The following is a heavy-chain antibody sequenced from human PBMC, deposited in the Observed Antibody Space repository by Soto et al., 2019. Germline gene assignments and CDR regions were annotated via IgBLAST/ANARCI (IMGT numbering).Heavy chain of an antibody. CDR3: ARGYCSSTSCVRTWYFDL. CDR1: GYTFTSYD. CDR2: MNPNSGNT. Sequence: QVQLVQSGAEVKKPGASVKVSCKASGYTFTSYDINWVRQATGQGLEWVGWMNPNSGNTGYAQKSQGRVTMTRNTSISTAYMELSSLRSEDTAVYFCARGYCSSTSCVRTWYFDLWGRGTLVTVSS. J-gene: IGHJ2*01. V-gene: IGHV1-8*01. D-gene: IGHD2-2*01.